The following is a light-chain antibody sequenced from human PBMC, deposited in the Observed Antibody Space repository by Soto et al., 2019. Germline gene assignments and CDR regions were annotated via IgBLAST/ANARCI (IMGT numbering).Light chain of an antibody. CDR3: QHRSNWPLP. V-gene: IGKV3-11*01. Sequence: EIVLTQSPVALSLSPGERATLSCRDSHSVSPYLAWYQQKPGQTPRLLIYDASNRATGIPARFSGSGSGTDFTLTISSRQPEVFAVYYCQHRSNWPLPFGVGTRVEIK. J-gene: IGKJ4*01. CDR1: HSVSPY. CDR2: DAS.